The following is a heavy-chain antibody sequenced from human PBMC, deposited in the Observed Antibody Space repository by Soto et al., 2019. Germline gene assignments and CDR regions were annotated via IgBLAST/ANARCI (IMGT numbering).Heavy chain of an antibody. D-gene: IGHD3-22*01. V-gene: IGHV3-21*01. CDR1: GFTFSSYS. CDR3: ARVVDYCDPYYYYGMDV. CDR2: ISCSTSYI. J-gene: IGHJ6*02. Sequence: EVQLVESGGGLVKPGGSLRLSCAASGFTFSSYSMNWVRQAPGKGLEWVSSISCSTSYIYYADSVKGRFTISRDNAKNSLYLIMNSLRAEDTAVYYCARVVDYCDPYYYYGMDVWGQGTTVTVSS.